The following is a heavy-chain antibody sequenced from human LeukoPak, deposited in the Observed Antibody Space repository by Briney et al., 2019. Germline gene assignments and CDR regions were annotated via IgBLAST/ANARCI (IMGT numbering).Heavy chain of an antibody. D-gene: IGHD6-6*01. CDR3: ARDGAAARPGYYYGMDV. J-gene: IGHJ6*02. CDR2: IIPIFGTA. V-gene: IGHV1-69*13. Sequence: GASVQVSCKASGGTFSSYAISWVRQAPGQGLEWMGGIIPIFGTANYAQKFQGRVTITADESTSTAYMELSSLRSEDTAVYYCARDGAAARPGYYYGMDVWGQGTTVTVSS. CDR1: GGTFSSYA.